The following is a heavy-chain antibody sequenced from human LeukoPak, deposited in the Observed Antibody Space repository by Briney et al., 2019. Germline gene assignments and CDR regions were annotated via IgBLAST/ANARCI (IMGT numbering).Heavy chain of an antibody. J-gene: IGHJ4*02. V-gene: IGHV1-69*02. CDR1: GGTFSSYT. CDR3: ASWRQIGGNLRFDY. D-gene: IGHD4-23*01. CDR2: IIPILGIA. Sequence: ASVKVSCRASGGTFSSYTISWVRQAPGQGLEWMGRIIPILGIANYAQKFQGRVTITADKSTSTAYMELSSLRSEDTAVYYCASWRQIGGNLRFDYWGQGTLVTVSS.